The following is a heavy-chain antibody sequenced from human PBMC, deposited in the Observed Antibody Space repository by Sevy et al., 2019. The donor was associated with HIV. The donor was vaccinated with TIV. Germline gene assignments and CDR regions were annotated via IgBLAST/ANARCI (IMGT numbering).Heavy chain of an antibody. D-gene: IGHD2-21*02. V-gene: IGHV3-21*01. J-gene: IGHJ5*02. Sequence: GGSLRLSCPASGFTLSSYSMNWVRQAPGKGLEWVSSISSSSSYIYYADSVKGRFTISRDNAKNSLYLQMNSLRAEDTAVYYCAARTVVTPYWFDPWGQGTLVTVSS. CDR1: GFTLSSYS. CDR2: ISSSSSYI. CDR3: AARTVVTPYWFDP.